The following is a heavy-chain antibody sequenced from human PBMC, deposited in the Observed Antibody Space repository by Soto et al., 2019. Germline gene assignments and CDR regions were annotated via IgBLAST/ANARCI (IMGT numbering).Heavy chain of an antibody. Sequence: SQTLSLTCAISGDSVSSNSAAWNWIRQSPSRGLEWLGRTYYRSKWYNDYAVSVKSRITINPDTSKNQFSLQLNSVTHEDTAVYYCARVDTSSPGNYYYCMDVWGQVTTVTVSS. CDR2: TYYRSKWYN. CDR3: ARVDTSSPGNYYYCMDV. CDR1: GDSVSSNSAA. J-gene: IGHJ6*02. D-gene: IGHD6-13*01. V-gene: IGHV6-1*01.